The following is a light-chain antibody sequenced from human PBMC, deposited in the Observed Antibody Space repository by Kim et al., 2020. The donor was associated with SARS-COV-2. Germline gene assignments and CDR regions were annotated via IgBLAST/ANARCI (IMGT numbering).Light chain of an antibody. Sequence: SYELTQPPSVSVAPGMTARITCGGNNIGSKNVHWYQQKPGQAPVLVMYYNNDRPSGIPERVSGSNSENTATLTISRVEAGDEADYYSQTWDSNNDHRVFGGGTQLTVL. CDR3: QTWDSNNDHRV. CDR2: YNN. J-gene: IGLJ3*02. V-gene: IGLV3-21*04. CDR1: NIGSKN.